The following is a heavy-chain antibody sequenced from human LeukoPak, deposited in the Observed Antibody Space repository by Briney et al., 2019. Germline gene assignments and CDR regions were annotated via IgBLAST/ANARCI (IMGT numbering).Heavy chain of an antibody. CDR1: EYNLTNYW. J-gene: IGHJ4*02. CDR2: IYPGDSHT. D-gene: IGHD1-1*01. Sequence: GESLKISCKGFEYNLTNYWIGWVRQMPGKGLEWMGIIYPGDSHTIYSPSFQGQVTISADKSISTAYLQWSSLKASDTAMYYCARLLFGRNWNDVDYWGQGTLVTVSS. V-gene: IGHV5-51*01. CDR3: ARLLFGRNWNDVDY.